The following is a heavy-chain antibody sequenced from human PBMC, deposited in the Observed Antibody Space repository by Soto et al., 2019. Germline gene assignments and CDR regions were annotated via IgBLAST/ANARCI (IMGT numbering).Heavy chain of an antibody. J-gene: IGHJ6*02. D-gene: IGHD1-26*01. CDR1: GYTVTGYY. CDR3: ARDRVGAHRSGGMDV. Sequence: PVEVSCKASGYTVTGYYMHWVRQDPGQGLEWMGWTNPNSGGTNYAQKFQGRVTMTRDTSISTAYMELSRLRSDDTAVYYCARDRVGAHRSGGMDVWGQGTTVTVSS. CDR2: TNPNSGGT. V-gene: IGHV1-2*02.